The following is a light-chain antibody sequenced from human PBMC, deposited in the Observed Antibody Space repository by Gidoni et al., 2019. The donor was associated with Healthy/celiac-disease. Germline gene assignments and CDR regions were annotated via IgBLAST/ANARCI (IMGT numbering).Light chain of an antibody. Sequence: EIVMTQSPATLSVSPGERATLSCRASQSVNSNLAWYQQKPGQAPRLLIYGASTRATGIPARFSGSGSGTEFTLTISSLQSEDFAVYYCQQYNNWLGFGPXTKVDIK. V-gene: IGKV3-15*01. J-gene: IGKJ3*01. CDR2: GAS. CDR1: QSVNSN. CDR3: QQYNNWLG.